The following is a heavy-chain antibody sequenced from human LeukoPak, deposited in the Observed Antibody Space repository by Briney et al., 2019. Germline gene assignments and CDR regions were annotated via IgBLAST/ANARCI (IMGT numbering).Heavy chain of an antibody. Sequence: GGSLRLSCAASGFTFSSYSMNWVRQAPGKGLEWVSSISSSSSYIYYADSVKGRFTISRDNAKNSLYLQMNSLRAEDTAVYYCARDLWSGHAFDIWGQGTMVTVSS. D-gene: IGHD3-10*01. V-gene: IGHV3-21*01. CDR1: GFTFSSYS. CDR3: ARDLWSGHAFDI. CDR2: ISSSSSYI. J-gene: IGHJ3*02.